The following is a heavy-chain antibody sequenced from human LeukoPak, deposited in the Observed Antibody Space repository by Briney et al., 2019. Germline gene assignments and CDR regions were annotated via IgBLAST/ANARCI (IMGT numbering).Heavy chain of an antibody. CDR2: ISSSGGTI. Sequence: PGGSLRLSCAASGFTFSSYEMNWVRQAPGKGLEWVSYISSSGGTIYYADSVKGRFTISRDNAKNSLYLHMNSLRAEDTAVYYCVRDTPMVRGIDYWGQGTLVTVSS. CDR1: GFTFSSYE. J-gene: IGHJ4*02. V-gene: IGHV3-48*03. D-gene: IGHD3-10*01. CDR3: VRDTPMVRGIDY.